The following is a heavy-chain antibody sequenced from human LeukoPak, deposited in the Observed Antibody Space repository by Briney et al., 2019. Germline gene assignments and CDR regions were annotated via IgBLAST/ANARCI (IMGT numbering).Heavy chain of an antibody. CDR2: ISWNSGSI. J-gene: IGHJ3*02. CDR3: AKDSRYFDWLSPGAFDI. Sequence: GGSLRLSCAASGFTFDDYAMHWVRQAPGKGLEWVSGISWNSGSIGYADSVKGRFTISRDNVKNSLYLQMNSLRAEDTALYYCAKDSRYFDWLSPGAFDIWGQGTMVTVSS. D-gene: IGHD3-9*01. CDR1: GFTFDDYA. V-gene: IGHV3-9*01.